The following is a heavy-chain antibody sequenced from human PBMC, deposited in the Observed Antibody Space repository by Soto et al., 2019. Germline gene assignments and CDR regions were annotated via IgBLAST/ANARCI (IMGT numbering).Heavy chain of an antibody. CDR1: GFTFSTYA. D-gene: IGHD6-19*01. CDR3: AKAMYHSGWVVDY. J-gene: IGHJ4*02. Sequence: EVQLLESGGGLVQPGGSLRLSCAASGFTFSTYAMAWVRQAPGKGLEWVSSISGSGGSTYYAESVKGRFAISRDNSKNTLYVQVSGLRAEDTAVYYCAKAMYHSGWVVDYWGQGTLVTVSS. CDR2: ISGSGGST. V-gene: IGHV3-23*01.